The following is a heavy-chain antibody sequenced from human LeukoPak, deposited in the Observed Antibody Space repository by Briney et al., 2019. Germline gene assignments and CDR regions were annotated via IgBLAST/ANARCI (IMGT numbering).Heavy chain of an antibody. J-gene: IGHJ4*02. V-gene: IGHV4-34*01. CDR1: GGSFSGYY. CDR2: INHSGST. CDR3: ARHRTYCGGDCYLFDY. Sequence: SETLSLTCAVYGGSFSGYYWSWIRQPPGKGLEWIGEINHSGSTNYNPSLKSRVTISVDTSKNQLSLKLSSVTAADTAVYYCARHRTYCGGDCYLFDYWGQGTLVTVSS. D-gene: IGHD2-21*02.